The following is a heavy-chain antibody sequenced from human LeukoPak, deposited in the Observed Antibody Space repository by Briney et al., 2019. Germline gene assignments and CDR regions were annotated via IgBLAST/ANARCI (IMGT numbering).Heavy chain of an antibody. J-gene: IGHJ3*02. CDR3: ASLKNYYDSSGYLVTDAFDI. D-gene: IGHD3-22*01. CDR2: INGNSGST. Sequence: ASVKVSCKTSGYTFTAYYIQWVRQAPGQGLEWMGWINGNSGSTNYAQKFQGRVTMTRDTSIRTAYMELNNLTSDDTAVYYCASLKNYYDSSGYLVTDAFDIWGQGTMVTVSS. V-gene: IGHV1-2*02. CDR1: GYTFTAYY.